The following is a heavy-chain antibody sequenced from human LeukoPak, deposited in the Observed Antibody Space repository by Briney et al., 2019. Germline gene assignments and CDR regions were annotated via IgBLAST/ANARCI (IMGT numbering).Heavy chain of an antibody. CDR1: GFTFSDYY. CDR3: ARDQSYDSSGKDAFDI. J-gene: IGHJ3*02. Sequence: GGSLRLSCAASGFTFSDYYMSWIRQAPGKGLEWVSYISTSGSTIYYADSVKGRFTISRDNAKNSLYLHMNSLRADDTAVYYCARDQSYDSSGKDAFDIWGQGAMVTVSS. V-gene: IGHV3-11*04. D-gene: IGHD3-22*01. CDR2: ISTSGSTI.